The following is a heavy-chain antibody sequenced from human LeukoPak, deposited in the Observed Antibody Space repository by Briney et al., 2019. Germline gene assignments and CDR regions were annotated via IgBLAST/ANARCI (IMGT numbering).Heavy chain of an antibody. D-gene: IGHD3-22*01. CDR3: ARDYDSSGYYPRWFDP. CDR1: CGSISSSSYY. Sequence: SETLSLTCTVSCGSISSSSYYWGWIRQPPGNGLEWIGSIYYSGSTYYNPSLKSRVTISVDTSKNQFSLKLSSVTAADTAVYYCARDYDSSGYYPRWFDPWGQGTLVTVSS. CDR2: IYYSGST. J-gene: IGHJ5*02. V-gene: IGHV4-39*07.